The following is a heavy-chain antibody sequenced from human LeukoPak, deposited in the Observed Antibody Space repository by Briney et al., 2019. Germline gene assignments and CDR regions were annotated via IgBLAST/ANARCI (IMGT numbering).Heavy chain of an antibody. CDR3: ARPQGLWSGYYPVDL. Sequence: GGSLRLSCAASGFTFSNYWMSWVRQAPGKGLEWVANIKQDGSEKYYVDSVKGRFTISRDNAKNSLYLQMNSLRAEDTAVYHCARPQGLWSGYYPVDLWGQGTLVTVSS. J-gene: IGHJ4*02. V-gene: IGHV3-7*01. CDR1: GFTFSNYW. D-gene: IGHD3-3*01. CDR2: IKQDGSEK.